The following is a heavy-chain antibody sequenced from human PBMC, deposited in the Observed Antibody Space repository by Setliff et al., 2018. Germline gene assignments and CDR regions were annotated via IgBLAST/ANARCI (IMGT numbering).Heavy chain of an antibody. CDR2: IIPIYGST. D-gene: IGHD4-17*01. J-gene: IGHJ6*03. CDR3: ARGPSPTVTPSRLIYFYHMDV. Sequence: SVKVSCKASGGSFSNYAIIWVRQAPGQGPEWMGGIIPIYGSTNNAEKFQGRVTITADQSTTTVYMELSSLRFDDTALYYCARGPSPTVTPSRLIYFYHMDVWGTGTTVTVSS. CDR1: GGSFSNYA. V-gene: IGHV1-69*13.